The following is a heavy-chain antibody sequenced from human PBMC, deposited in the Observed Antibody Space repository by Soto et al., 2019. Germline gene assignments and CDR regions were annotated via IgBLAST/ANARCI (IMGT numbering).Heavy chain of an antibody. CDR2: INHSGST. J-gene: IGHJ6*02. V-gene: IGHV4-34*01. CDR3: ARDTGVGSYGYCVHYYGMDV. D-gene: IGHD5-18*01. Sequence: SETLSLTCAVYGGSFSGYYWSWIRQPPGKGLGWIGEINHSGSTNYNPSLKSRVTISVDTSKNQFSLKLSSVTAADTAVYYCARDTGVGSYGYCVHYYGMDVWGQGTTVTV. CDR1: GGSFSGYY.